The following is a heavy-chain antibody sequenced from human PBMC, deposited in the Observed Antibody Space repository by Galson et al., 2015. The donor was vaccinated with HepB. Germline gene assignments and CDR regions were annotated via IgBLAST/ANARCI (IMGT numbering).Heavy chain of an antibody. J-gene: IGHJ4*02. Sequence: SLRLSCAASGFTFSSFAMSWVRQAPGKGLEWVSSISGSGGSTYYADSVKGRFTISRDNSKNTLFLQMNSLRAEDTAVYYCAKDSVIVGATHLDYWGQGTLVTVSS. CDR3: AKDSVIVGATHLDY. CDR2: ISGSGGST. V-gene: IGHV3-23*01. CDR1: GFTFSSFA. D-gene: IGHD1-26*01.